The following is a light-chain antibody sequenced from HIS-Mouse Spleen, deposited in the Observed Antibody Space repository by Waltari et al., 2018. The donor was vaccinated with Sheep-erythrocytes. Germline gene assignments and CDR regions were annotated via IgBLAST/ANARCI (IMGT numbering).Light chain of an antibody. J-gene: IGKJ2*01. Sequence: AIQMTQSPSSLSASVGDRVTITCRASQGIRNDLGWYQQKPGKAPKVLIYAASSLQSGVSSRFSGRGAGTDFTLTISSLQPEDFATYYCLQDYNYPYTFGKGTKLEIK. CDR3: LQDYNYPYT. CDR2: AAS. V-gene: IGKV1-6*01. CDR1: QGIRND.